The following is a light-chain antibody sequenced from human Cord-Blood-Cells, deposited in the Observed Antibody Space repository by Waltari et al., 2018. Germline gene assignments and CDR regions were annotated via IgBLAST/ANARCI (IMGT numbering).Light chain of an antibody. J-gene: IGLJ3*02. Sequence: QSALTQPASVSGSPGQSITIPCPGTSSDFGSYNLVSWYQQHPGKAPKLMIYEGSKRPSGVSNRFSGSKSGNTASLTISGLQAEDEADYYCCSYAGSSTWVFGGGTKLTVL. CDR2: EGS. V-gene: IGLV2-23*01. CDR1: SSDFGSYNL. CDR3: CSYAGSSTWV.